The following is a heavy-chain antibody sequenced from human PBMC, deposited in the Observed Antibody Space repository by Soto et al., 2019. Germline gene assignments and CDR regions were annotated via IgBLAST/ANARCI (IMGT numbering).Heavy chain of an antibody. J-gene: IGHJ4*02. CDR2: INAGNGNT. D-gene: IGHD2-15*01. CDR3: ARGPGGPDGPGDY. V-gene: IGHV1-3*01. CDR1: GYTFTSYA. Sequence: QVQLVQSGAEVQKPGASVKVYSKASGYTFTSYAMHWVRQAPGQRLEWMGWINAGNGNTKYSQKFQGRVTITRDTSASTAYMELSSLRSEYTAVYYCARGPGGPDGPGDYWGQGTLVTVSS.